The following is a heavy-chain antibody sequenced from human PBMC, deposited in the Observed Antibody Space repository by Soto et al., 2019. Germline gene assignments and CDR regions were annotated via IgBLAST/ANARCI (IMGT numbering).Heavy chain of an antibody. J-gene: IGHJ4*02. CDR3: AKDLKTTVVRAYDY. V-gene: IGHV3-23*01. D-gene: IGHD4-17*01. CDR2: ISSGGGTT. CDR1: GFTFSDYA. Sequence: GGSLRLSCAASGFTFSDYAMTWVRQAPGKGLEWVSVISSGGGTTYYADSVKGRFTISRDNSKNTMYLQMNSLRAEDTAVYYCAKDLKTTVVRAYDYWGQGTLVTVSS.